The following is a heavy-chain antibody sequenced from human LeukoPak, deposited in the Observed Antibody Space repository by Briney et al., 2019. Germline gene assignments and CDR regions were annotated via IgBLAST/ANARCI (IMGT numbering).Heavy chain of an antibody. Sequence: SETLSLTCTVSGGSISGYYWNWIRQPPGKGLEWIGHIYYSGSTNYNPSLKSRVTISVDTSKNQFSLKMTSVTAADTAVYYCVRHPWRMGSRDYNFDYWGQGTLVTVSS. CDR1: GGSISGYY. D-gene: IGHD3-16*01. CDR3: VRHPWRMGSRDYNFDY. J-gene: IGHJ4*02. V-gene: IGHV4-59*08. CDR2: IYYSGST.